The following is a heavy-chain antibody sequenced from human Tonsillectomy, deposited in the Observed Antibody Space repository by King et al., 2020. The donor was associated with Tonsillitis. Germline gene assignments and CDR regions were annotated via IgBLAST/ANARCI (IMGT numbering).Heavy chain of an antibody. CDR1: GGSISSGGYS. CDR2: IYHSGST. CDR3: ARGIAARIYFDY. D-gene: IGHD6-6*01. V-gene: IGHV4-30-2*01. J-gene: IGHJ4*02. Sequence: PLQESGSGLVKPSQTLSLTCAVSGGSISSGGYSWSWIRQPPGKGLEWIGYIYHSGSTYYNPSLKSRVTISVDRSKNQFSLKLSSVTAADTAVYYCARGIAARIYFDYWGQGTLVTVSS.